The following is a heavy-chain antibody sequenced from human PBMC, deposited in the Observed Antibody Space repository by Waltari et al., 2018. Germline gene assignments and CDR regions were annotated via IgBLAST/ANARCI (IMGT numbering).Heavy chain of an antibody. CDR1: GFTVSSNY. CDR2: IYSGGST. J-gene: IGHJ3*02. V-gene: IGHV3-53*01. Sequence: EVQLVESGGGLIQPGGSLRLSCAASGFTVSSNYMSWVRQAPGKGLEWVSVIYSGGSTDYADSVKGRFTISRDNSKNTLYLQMNSLRAEDTAVYYCARGLYSSSSGDAFDIWGQGTMVTVSS. D-gene: IGHD6-13*01. CDR3: ARGLYSSSSGDAFDI.